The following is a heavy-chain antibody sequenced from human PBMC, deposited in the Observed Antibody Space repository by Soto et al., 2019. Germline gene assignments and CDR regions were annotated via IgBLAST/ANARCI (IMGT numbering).Heavy chain of an antibody. CDR2: INPLPTSGST. V-gene: IGHV1-46*01. CDR3: ARDLAAAAY. CDR1: GYILTNYY. D-gene: IGHD6-13*01. J-gene: IGHJ4*02. Sequence: QVQLVQSGAGVKKPGASVKVSCKASGYILTNYYIHWLRQAPGQGLEWMAIINPLPTSGSTNYAQKFQGRVTVTRDTSTSTVYMELSSLKSDDTAIYYCARDLAAAAYWGQGTLVTVSS.